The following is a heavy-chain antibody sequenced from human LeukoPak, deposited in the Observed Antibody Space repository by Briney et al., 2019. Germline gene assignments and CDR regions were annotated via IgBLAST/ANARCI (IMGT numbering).Heavy chain of an antibody. CDR2: IYTSGST. CDR1: GGSVSSYY. Sequence: PSETLSLTCTVSGGSVSSYYWSWIRQPAGKGLEWIGRIYTSGSTNYNPSLKSRVTMSEDTSKNQFSLKLSSVTAADTAVYYCARDVVGSGYRHDAFDIWGQGTMVTVSS. CDR3: ARDVVGSGYRHDAFDI. V-gene: IGHV4-4*07. J-gene: IGHJ3*02. D-gene: IGHD3-22*01.